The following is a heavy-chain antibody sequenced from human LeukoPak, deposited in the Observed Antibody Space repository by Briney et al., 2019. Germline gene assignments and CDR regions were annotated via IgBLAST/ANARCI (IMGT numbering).Heavy chain of an antibody. Sequence: ASVKVSCKASGYTFTDYYIHWVRQATGQGLEWMGWMNPNSGNTGYAQKFQGRVTITRNTSISTAYMELSSLRSEDTAVYYCARGIGGYCSSTSCVFDMWGQGTMVTVSS. J-gene: IGHJ3*02. CDR2: MNPNSGNT. V-gene: IGHV1-8*03. CDR1: GYTFTDYY. D-gene: IGHD2-2*01. CDR3: ARGIGGYCSSTSCVFDM.